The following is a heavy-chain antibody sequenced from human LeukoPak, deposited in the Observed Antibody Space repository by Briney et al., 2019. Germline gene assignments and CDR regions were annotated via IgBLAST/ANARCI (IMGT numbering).Heavy chain of an antibody. V-gene: IGHV3-23*01. CDR1: GFTFSSYA. CDR3: AKERESSGYFDY. J-gene: IGHJ4*02. D-gene: IGHD3-22*01. CDR2: ISGSGNRT. Sequence: PGGSLRLSCAASGFTFSSYAMSWVRQAPGKGLEWVSSISGSGNRTYYADSVKGRFTISRDNSKNTLFLQMNSLRAEDTAVYYCAKERESSGYFDYWGQGTLVTVSS.